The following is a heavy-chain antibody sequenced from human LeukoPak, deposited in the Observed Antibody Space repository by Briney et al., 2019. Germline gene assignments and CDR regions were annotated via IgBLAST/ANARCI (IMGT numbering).Heavy chain of an antibody. D-gene: IGHD1-26*01. CDR2: ISSSSYI. CDR1: GFTFSSYS. Sequence: PGGSLRLSCAASGFTFSSYSMNWVRQAPGKGLEWVSSISSSSYIYYADSVKGRFTISRDNAKNSLYLQMNSLRAEDTAVYYCARERWGIVGATDYWGQGTLVTVSS. V-gene: IGHV3-21*01. J-gene: IGHJ4*02. CDR3: ARERWGIVGATDY.